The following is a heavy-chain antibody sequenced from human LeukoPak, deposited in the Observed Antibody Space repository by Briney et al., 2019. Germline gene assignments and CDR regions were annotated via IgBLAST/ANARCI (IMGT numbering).Heavy chain of an antibody. D-gene: IGHD5-18*01. Sequence: GGSLRLSCAASGFTFSSYWMSWVRQAPGKGLEWVANIKQDGSEKYYVDSVKGRFTISRDNAKNSLYLQMNSLRAEDTAVYYCARDRRSQGHSCFDYWGQGTLVTVSS. J-gene: IGHJ4*02. CDR2: IKQDGSEK. V-gene: IGHV3-7*01. CDR3: ARDRRSQGHSCFDY. CDR1: GFTFSSYW.